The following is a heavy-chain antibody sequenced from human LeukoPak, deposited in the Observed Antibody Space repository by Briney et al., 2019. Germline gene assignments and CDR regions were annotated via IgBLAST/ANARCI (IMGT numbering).Heavy chain of an antibody. J-gene: IGHJ4*02. CDR1: GFTFSSYA. Sequence: GGSLRLSCAASGFTFSSYAMTGVRQAPGKGLEWVSVISGSGVTTYYADSVKGRFTISRDNSKNTLYLQMNSLRAEDTAVYYCAKREVATRYFDYWGQGTLVTVSS. D-gene: IGHD5-12*01. CDR3: AKREVATRYFDY. V-gene: IGHV3-23*01. CDR2: ISGSGVTT.